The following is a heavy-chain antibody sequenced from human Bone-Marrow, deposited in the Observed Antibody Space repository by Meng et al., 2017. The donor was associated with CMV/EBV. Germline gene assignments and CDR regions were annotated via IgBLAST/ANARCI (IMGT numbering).Heavy chain of an antibody. CDR3: AKEGGYCSGGSCYSGGPDAFDI. CDR1: GFTFGSYA. D-gene: IGHD2-15*01. J-gene: IGHJ3*02. V-gene: IGHV3-23*01. CDR2: ISGSGGST. Sequence: GGSLRLSCAASGFTFGSYAMSWVRQAPGKGLEWVSAISGSGGSTYYADSVKGRFTISRDNSKNTLYLQMNSLRAEDTAVYYCAKEGGYCSGGSCYSGGPDAFDIWGQGTMVTVSS.